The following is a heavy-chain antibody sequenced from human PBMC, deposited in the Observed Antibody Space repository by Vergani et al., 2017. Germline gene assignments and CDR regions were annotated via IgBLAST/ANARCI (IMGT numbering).Heavy chain of an antibody. D-gene: IGHD2-21*02. CDR3: TRASMLAYCGGDCYYYSY. J-gene: IGHJ4*02. CDR1: GFTFGDYA. CDR2: IRSKAYGGTT. Sequence: EVQLVESGGGLVQPGRSLRLSCTASGFTFGDYAMSWVRPAPGXGLEWVGFIRSKAYGGTTEYAPSVNGRFTISRDDSKSIAYLQMNSLKTEDTAVYYCTRASMLAYCGGDCYYYSYWGQGTLVTVSS. V-gene: IGHV3-49*04.